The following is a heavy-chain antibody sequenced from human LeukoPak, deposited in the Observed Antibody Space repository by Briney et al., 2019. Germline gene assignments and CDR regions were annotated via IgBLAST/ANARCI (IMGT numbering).Heavy chain of an antibody. Sequence: SVKVSCKASGGTFSSYAISWVRQAPGQGLEWMGGIIPIFGTANYAQKFQGRVTITADESTSTAYMELSSLRSEDTAVYYCARALAEVYGGNSVGINYYYYGMDVRGQGTTVTVSS. CDR2: IIPIFGTA. J-gene: IGHJ6*02. CDR3: ARALAEVYGGNSVGINYYYYGMDV. V-gene: IGHV1-69*13. D-gene: IGHD4-23*01. CDR1: GGTFSSYA.